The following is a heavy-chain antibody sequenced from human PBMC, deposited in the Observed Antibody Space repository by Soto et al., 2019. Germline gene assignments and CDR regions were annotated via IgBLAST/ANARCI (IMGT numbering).Heavy chain of an antibody. J-gene: IGHJ4*02. Sequence: GESLKISCKASGYIFIDYWIGWVRQMPGKGLEWMGIVYPRDSDTRYSPSFQGQVTISADRSTGTAFLQWRSLKASDTALYYCARPPLPGYSIHFDSWGQGTLVTVSS. CDR2: VYPRDSDT. V-gene: IGHV5-51*01. CDR1: GYIFIDYW. D-gene: IGHD2-15*01. CDR3: ARPPLPGYSIHFDS.